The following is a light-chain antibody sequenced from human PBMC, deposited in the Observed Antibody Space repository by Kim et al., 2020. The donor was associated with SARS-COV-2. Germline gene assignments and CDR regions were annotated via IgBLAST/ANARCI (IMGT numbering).Light chain of an antibody. CDR1: SSNIGGFDY. J-gene: IGLJ2*01. CDR3: SSYAGNYRVI. Sequence: QSALTQPRSVSGSGGQSVTISCTGTSSNIGGFDYVAWFQQYSGKAPKLIISAVSERPSGVPGRFSGSKSGNTASLTISGLQAEDEADYYCSSYAGNYRVIFGGGTQLTVL. V-gene: IGLV2-11*01. CDR2: AVS.